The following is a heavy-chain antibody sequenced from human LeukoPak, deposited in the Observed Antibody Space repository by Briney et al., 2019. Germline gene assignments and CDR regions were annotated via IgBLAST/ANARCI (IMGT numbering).Heavy chain of an antibody. CDR3: ARSGGYYFYMDV. D-gene: IGHD1-26*01. Sequence: ASVKVSCKASGYTFTGYYMHWVRQAPGQGLEWMGWINPNSGGTNYAQKFQGRVTMTRDTSISTAYMELSRLKSDDTAVYYCARSGGYYFYMDVWGKGTTVTVSS. V-gene: IGHV1-2*02. J-gene: IGHJ6*03. CDR2: INPNSGGT. CDR1: GYTFTGYY.